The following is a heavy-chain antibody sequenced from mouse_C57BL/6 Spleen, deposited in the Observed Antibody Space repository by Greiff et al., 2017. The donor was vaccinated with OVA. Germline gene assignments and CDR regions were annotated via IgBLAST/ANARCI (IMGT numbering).Heavy chain of an antibody. J-gene: IGHJ4*01. V-gene: IGHV5-16*01. Sequence: EVKLVESEGGLVQPGSSMKLSCTASGFTFSDYYMAWVRQVPEKGLEWVANINYDGSSTYYLDSLKSRFIISRDNAKNILYLQMSSLKSEDTATYYCARRGIYYAMDYWGQGTSVTVSS. CDR1: GFTFSDYY. CDR2: INYDGSST. CDR3: ARRGIYYAMDY.